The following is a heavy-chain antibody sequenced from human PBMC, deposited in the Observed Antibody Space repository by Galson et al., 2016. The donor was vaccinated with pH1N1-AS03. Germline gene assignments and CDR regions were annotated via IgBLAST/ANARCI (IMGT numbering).Heavy chain of an antibody. D-gene: IGHD7-27*01. CDR1: GFIFSNYW. V-gene: IGHV3-7*03. Sequence: SLRLSCAASGFIFSNYWMSWVRQAPGKGLEPVANTNQGGSETYYVDSVKGRFTIFRDNAKNSLYLQMNSLRADDTAVYYCARADWGSADYWGQGTPVSVSS. CDR2: TNQGGSET. CDR3: ARADWGSADY. J-gene: IGHJ4*02.